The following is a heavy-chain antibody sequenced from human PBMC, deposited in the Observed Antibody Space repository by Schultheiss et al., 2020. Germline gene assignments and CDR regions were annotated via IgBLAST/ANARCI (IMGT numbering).Heavy chain of an antibody. CDR2: IYYSGST. Sequence: SETLSLTCTVSGGSISSSSYYWGWIRQPAGKGLEWIGYIYYSGSTNYNPSLKSRVTISVDTSKNQFSLKLSSVTAADTAVYYCARDRDSGLFDYWGQGTLVTVSS. D-gene: IGHD5-12*01. CDR1: GGSISSSSYY. CDR3: ARDRDSGLFDY. V-gene: IGHV4-61*05. J-gene: IGHJ4*02.